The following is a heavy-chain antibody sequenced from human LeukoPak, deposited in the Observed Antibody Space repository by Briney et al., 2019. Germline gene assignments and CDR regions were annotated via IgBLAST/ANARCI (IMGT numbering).Heavy chain of an antibody. CDR3: AREPEKYYYDSSGYLDY. V-gene: IGHV3-33*01. D-gene: IGHD3-22*01. Sequence: PGGSLRLSCAASGFTFSSYGMHWVRQAPGKGLEWVAVIWYDGSNKYYADSVKGRFTISRDNSKNTLYLQINSLRAEDTAVYYCAREPEKYYYDSSGYLDYWGQGTLVTVSS. CDR2: IWYDGSNK. J-gene: IGHJ4*02. CDR1: GFTFSSYG.